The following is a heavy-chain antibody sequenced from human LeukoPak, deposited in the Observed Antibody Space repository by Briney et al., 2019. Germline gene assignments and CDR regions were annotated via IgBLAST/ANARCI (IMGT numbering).Heavy chain of an antibody. Sequence: PSETLSLTCTVSGYSISSGYYWGWIRQPPGKGLEWIGSIYHSGSTYYNPSLKSRVTISVDTSKNQFSLKLSSVTAADTAVYYCARDLHYNWNDVGDYFDCWGQGTLVTVSS. V-gene: IGHV4-38-2*02. J-gene: IGHJ4*02. CDR2: IYHSGST. D-gene: IGHD1-20*01. CDR1: GYSISSGYY. CDR3: ARDLHYNWNDVGDYFDC.